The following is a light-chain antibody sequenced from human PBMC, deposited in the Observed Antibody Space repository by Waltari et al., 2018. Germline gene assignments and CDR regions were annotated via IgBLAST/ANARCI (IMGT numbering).Light chain of an antibody. V-gene: IGLV3-21*02. CDR1: NIGSKS. CDR3: QVWDSSSDHVV. CDR2: DDS. Sequence: SYVLTQPPSVSVAPGQTARITCGGNNIGSKSLHWYQQKPGQAPVLVVYDDSARPSGIPERFSGSNSGNTATLTISRVEAGDEADYYCQVWDSSSDHVVFGGGTKLTVL. J-gene: IGLJ2*01.